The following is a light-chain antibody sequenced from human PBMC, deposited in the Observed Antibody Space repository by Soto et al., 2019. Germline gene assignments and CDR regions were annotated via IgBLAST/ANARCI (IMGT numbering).Light chain of an antibody. Sequence: DIVLTQSPATLSLSPGERATLSCRASQSVRGYLAWYQQKPGQAPRLLMYDASNRASGIPARFSGSGSGTDFTLTITSLEPEDFAVYSCQQRGDWPITFGQGTRLEIK. CDR2: DAS. CDR3: QQRGDWPIT. CDR1: QSVRGY. V-gene: IGKV3-11*01. J-gene: IGKJ5*01.